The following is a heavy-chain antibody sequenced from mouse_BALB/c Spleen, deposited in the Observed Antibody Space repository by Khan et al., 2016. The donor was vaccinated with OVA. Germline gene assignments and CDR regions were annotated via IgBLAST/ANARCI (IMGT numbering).Heavy chain of an antibody. Sequence: QVQLKESGPGLVAPSQSLSITCTVSGFSLTNYGVGWVRQPPGKGLEWLGIIWGDGSTNYHSALISRLSISKDNSKSQVFLNLNCLPTDDTPSSYVVLYFYGRAWFAYWGQGTLVTVSA. CDR1: GFSLTNYG. V-gene: IGHV2-3*01. J-gene: IGHJ3*01. CDR3: VLYFYGRAWFAY. CDR2: IWGDGST. D-gene: IGHD1-1*01.